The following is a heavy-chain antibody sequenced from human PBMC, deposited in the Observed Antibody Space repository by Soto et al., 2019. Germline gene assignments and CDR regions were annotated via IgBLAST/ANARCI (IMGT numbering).Heavy chain of an antibody. CDR3: ARGGVAARKGTGFDP. V-gene: IGHV4-59*01. D-gene: IGHD6-25*01. CDR1: GGSISGYY. Sequence: SETLSLPCTVSGGSISGYYWGWIRQPPGKGLEWIGYIHYSGSTNYNPSLRSRVTISLDTPNNQFSLKVNSMTAADTAIFYCARGGVAARKGTGFDPWGQGTLVTVSS. CDR2: IHYSGST. J-gene: IGHJ5*02.